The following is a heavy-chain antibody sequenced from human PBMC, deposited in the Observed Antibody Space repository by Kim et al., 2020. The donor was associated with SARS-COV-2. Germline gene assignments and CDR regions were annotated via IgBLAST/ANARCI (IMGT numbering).Heavy chain of an antibody. Sequence: GGSLRLSCAASGFTFGDYAMHWVRQAPGKGLEWVSGISWNSGSIGYADSVKGRFTISRDNAKNSLYLQMNSLRAEDTALYYCAKDIRRLGTVTTPWFDPWGQGTLVTVSS. CDR2: ISWNSGSI. CDR1: GFTFGDYA. J-gene: IGHJ5*02. V-gene: IGHV3-9*01. D-gene: IGHD4-17*01. CDR3: AKDIRRLGTVTTPWFDP.